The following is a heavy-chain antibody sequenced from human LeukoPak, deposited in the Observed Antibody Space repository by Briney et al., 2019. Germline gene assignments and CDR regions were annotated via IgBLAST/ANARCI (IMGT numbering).Heavy chain of an antibody. CDR2: FDPEDGET. V-gene: IGHV1-24*01. CDR1: GYTLTELS. Sequence: ASVKVSCKVSGYTLTELSMHWVRQAPGKGLEWMGGFDPEDGETTYAQKFQGRVTMTRDMSTSTVYMELSSLRSEDTAVYYCARDEGRIAARPPGYWGQGTLVTVSS. J-gene: IGHJ4*02. CDR3: ARDEGRIAARPPGY. D-gene: IGHD6-6*01.